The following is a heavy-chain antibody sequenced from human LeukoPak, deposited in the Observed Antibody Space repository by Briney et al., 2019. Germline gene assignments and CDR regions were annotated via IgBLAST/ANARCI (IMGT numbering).Heavy chain of an antibody. V-gene: IGHV3-30*03. CDR2: ISYDGSNK. D-gene: IGHD2-2*02. Sequence: GRSLRLSCAASGFTFNNYGMHWVRQAPGKGLEWVAVISYDGSNKYYADSVKGRFTISRDNSKNTLYLQMNSLRAEDTAVYYCARDYTDWGQGTLVTVSS. J-gene: IGHJ4*02. CDR3: ARDYTD. CDR1: GFTFNNYG.